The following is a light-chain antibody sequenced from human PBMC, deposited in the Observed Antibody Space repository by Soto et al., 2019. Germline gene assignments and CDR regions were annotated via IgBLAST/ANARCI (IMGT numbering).Light chain of an antibody. CDR3: HQFGDSPQT. Sequence: EIVLTQSPVTLSLSTGERATLSCRASQSVSSSYLAWYQQKPGQAPRLLIYGASNRATGIPDRFTGRGSGTHFTLAISRLEPEDFAVYYCHQFGDSPQTFGQGTKADIK. CDR2: GAS. CDR1: QSVSSSY. J-gene: IGKJ1*01. V-gene: IGKV3-20*01.